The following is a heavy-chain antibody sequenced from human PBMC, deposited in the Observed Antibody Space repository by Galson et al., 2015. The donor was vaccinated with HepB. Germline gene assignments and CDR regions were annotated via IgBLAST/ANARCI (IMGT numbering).Heavy chain of an antibody. V-gene: IGHV1-2*04. CDR1: GYTFTGYY. J-gene: IGHJ6*02. CDR2: INPNSGGT. D-gene: IGHD2-2*01. CDR3: ARGDYCSSTSCEQYYYYGMDV. Sequence: SVKVSCKASGYTFTGYYMHWVRQAPGQGLEWMGWINPNSGGTNYAQKFQGWVTMTRDTSISTAYMELSRLRSGDTAVYYCARGDYCSSTSCEQYYYYGMDVWGQGTTVTVSS.